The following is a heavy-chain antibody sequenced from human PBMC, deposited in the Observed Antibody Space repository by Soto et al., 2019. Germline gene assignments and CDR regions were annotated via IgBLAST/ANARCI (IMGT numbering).Heavy chain of an antibody. J-gene: IGHJ5*02. D-gene: IGHD3-9*01. V-gene: IGHV1-69*13. Sequence: SVKVSCKASGGTFSSYAISWVRQAPGQRLEWMGGIIPIFGTANYAQKFQGRVTITADESTSTAYMELSSLRSEDTAVYYCARDRYDILTGYFKNWFDPWGQGTLVTVSS. CDR1: GGTFSSYA. CDR2: IIPIFGTA. CDR3: ARDRYDILTGYFKNWFDP.